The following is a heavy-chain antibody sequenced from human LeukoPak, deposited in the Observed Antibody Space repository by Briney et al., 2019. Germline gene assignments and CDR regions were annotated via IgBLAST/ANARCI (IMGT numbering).Heavy chain of an antibody. CDR2: IYYSGST. CDR3: ARRLYVPAATPIVGATPFDY. V-gene: IGHV4-39*01. J-gene: IGHJ4*02. Sequence: KPSETLSLTCTVSGGSISSSSYYWGWIRQPPGKGLEWIGSIYYSGSTYYNPSLKSRVTISVDTSKNQFSLKLSSVTAADTAVYYCARRLYVPAATPIVGATPFDYWGQGTLVTVSS. D-gene: IGHD1-26*01. CDR1: GGSISSSSYY.